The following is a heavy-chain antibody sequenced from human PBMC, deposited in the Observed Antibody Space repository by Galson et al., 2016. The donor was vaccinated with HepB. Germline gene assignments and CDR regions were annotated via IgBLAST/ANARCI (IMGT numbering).Heavy chain of an antibody. CDR2: LFYSGFT. D-gene: IGHD1-14*01. CDR3: ARHRNDLGGMYLDR. J-gene: IGHJ4*02. V-gene: IGHV4-39*02. Sequence: SETLSLTCTVSGDSVSRSSSYWGWVRQPPGKGLEWIANLFYSGFTSYNPSLKSRAITSVDTSKNHFSLRLRSVTASDTATYYCARHRNDLGGMYLDRWGQGLLVTVSS. CDR1: GDSVSRSSSY.